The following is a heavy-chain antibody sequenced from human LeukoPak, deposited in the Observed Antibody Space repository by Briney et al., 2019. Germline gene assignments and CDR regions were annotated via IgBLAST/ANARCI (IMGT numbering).Heavy chain of an antibody. D-gene: IGHD3-22*01. CDR2: FDPEDGET. J-gene: IGHJ4*02. CDR3: ATGITMIADYYFDY. V-gene: IGHV1-24*01. CDR1: GYTLTELS. Sequence: ASVKVSCKVSGYTLTELSMHWVRQAPGKGLEWMGGFDPEDGETIYAQKFQSRVTMTEDTSTDTAYMELSSLRSEDTAVYYCATGITMIADYYFDYWGQGTLVTVSS.